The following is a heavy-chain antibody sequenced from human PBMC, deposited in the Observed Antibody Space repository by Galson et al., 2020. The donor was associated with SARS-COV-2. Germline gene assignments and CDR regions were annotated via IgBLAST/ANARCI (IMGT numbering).Heavy chain of an antibody. J-gene: IGHJ6*02. CDR3: AKELARVSYYYGMDV. V-gene: IGHV3-43D*03. D-gene: IGHD1-1*01. CDR2: ISWDGGST. Sequence: GESLKISCAASGFTFDDYAMHWVRQAPGKGLEWVSLISWDGGSTYYADSVKGRFTISRDNSKNSLYLQMNSLRAEDTALYYCAKELARVSYYYGMDVWGQGTTVTVSS. CDR1: GFTFDDYA.